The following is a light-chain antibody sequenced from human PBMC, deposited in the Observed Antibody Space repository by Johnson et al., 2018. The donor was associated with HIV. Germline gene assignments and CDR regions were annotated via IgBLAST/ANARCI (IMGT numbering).Light chain of an antibody. CDR3: GTWDSSLSAYV. Sequence: QSVLTQPPSVSAAPGQKVTISCSGSSSNIGTNYVSWYQQLPGTAPKLLMFENNQRPPGIPDRFSGSKSGTSATLGITGLQPGDEADYYCGTWDSSLSAYVFGTGTKVTVL. V-gene: IGLV1-51*02. J-gene: IGLJ1*01. CDR2: ENN. CDR1: SSNIGTNY.